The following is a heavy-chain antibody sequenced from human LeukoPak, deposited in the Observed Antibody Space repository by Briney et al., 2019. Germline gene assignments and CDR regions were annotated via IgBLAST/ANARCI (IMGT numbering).Heavy chain of an antibody. CDR2: ISVYNGNT. J-gene: IGHJ4*02. D-gene: IGHD3-10*01. CDR1: GYTFTNYG. CDR3: ARDRGVGDYSIGY. V-gene: IGHV1-18*01. Sequence: ASVKVSCKASGYTFTNYGISWVRQAPGQGLEWMGWISVYNGNTNDGQKFQGRVTMTTDTSTSTAYMELRSLRSDDTAVYYCARDRGVGDYSIGYWGQGTLVTVSS.